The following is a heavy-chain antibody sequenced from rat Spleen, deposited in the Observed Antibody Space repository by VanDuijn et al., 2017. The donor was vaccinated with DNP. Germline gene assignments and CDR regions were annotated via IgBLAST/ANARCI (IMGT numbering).Heavy chain of an antibody. CDR2: IKAKSNNYAT. V-gene: IGHV6-6*01. Sequence: EVQVLESGGGLVQPGNSLKLSCATSGFTFSTAWMYWYRQFPEKRLEWVARIKAKSNNYATDYTESVKGRFTISRDDSKSSVYLQMNSLKEEDTAIYYCTGDLSRGYWGQGVMVTVSS. D-gene: IGHD4-3*01. CDR3: TGDLSRGY. J-gene: IGHJ2*01. CDR1: GFTFSTAW.